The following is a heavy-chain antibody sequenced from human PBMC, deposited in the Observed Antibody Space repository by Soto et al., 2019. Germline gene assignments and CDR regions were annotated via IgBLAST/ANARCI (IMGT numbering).Heavy chain of an antibody. Sequence: QVQLVQSGAEVKKPGASVKVSCKASGYTFTSYGISWVRQAPGQGLEWMGWDNAYNSNTSYAQTLQGTVTLTTDTSTSTAYMELRSLRSDDTAVYYCARDVGYGLIDYWGQGTLVTVSS. CDR1: GYTFTSYG. CDR2: DNAYNSNT. J-gene: IGHJ4*02. V-gene: IGHV1-18*01. CDR3: ARDVGYGLIDY. D-gene: IGHD5-18*01.